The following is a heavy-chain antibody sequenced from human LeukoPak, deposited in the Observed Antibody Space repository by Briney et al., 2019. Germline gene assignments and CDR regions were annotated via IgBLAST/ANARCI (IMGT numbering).Heavy chain of an antibody. CDR2: INPNSGGT. D-gene: IGHD5-12*01. CDR1: GYTFIDYY. Sequence: ASVKVSCKTSGYTFIDYYMHWVRQAPGQGLEWMGWINPNSGGTNYAQKFQGRVTMTRDTSISTAYMELSRLRSDDTAVYYCARGYSGYDLKGISDFDYWGQGTLVTVSS. J-gene: IGHJ4*02. CDR3: ARGYSGYDLKGISDFDY. V-gene: IGHV1-2*02.